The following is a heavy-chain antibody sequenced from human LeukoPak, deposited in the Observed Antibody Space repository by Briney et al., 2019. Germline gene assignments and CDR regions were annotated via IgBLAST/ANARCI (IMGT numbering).Heavy chain of an antibody. D-gene: IGHD5-12*01. V-gene: IGHV1-69*04. CDR1: GGTFSSYA. CDR2: IIPIFGIA. J-gene: IGHJ2*01. Sequence: ASVKVSCKASGGTFSSYAISWVRQAPGQGLEWMGRIIPIFGIANYAQKFQGRVTMTTDTSTNTVYMELRSLRSDDTAVYYCARLSTNSRVGGYDPQWYFDLWGRGTLVTVSS. CDR3: ARLSTNSRVGGYDPQWYFDL.